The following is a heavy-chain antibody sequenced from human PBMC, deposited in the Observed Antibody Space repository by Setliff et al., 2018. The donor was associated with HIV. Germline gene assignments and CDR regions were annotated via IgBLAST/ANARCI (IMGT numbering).Heavy chain of an antibody. Sequence: SETLSLTCSVSGDSISSGSYYWSWIRLPAGKGLEWIGQIHTTGSTNYNPSLKSRVTIPMDTSKNQFSLNLNSVTATDTAVYYCARGGREYGVNYYYYYMDVWGKGTTVTVSS. D-gene: IGHD3-10*01. CDR3: ARGGREYGVNYYYYYMDV. V-gene: IGHV4-61*09. CDR2: IHTTGST. J-gene: IGHJ6*03. CDR1: GDSISSGSYY.